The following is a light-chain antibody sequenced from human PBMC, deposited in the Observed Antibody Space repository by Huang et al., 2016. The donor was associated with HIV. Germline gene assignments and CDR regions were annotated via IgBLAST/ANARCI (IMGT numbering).Light chain of an antibody. CDR2: DAS. Sequence: DIQMTQSPSSLSASVGDRVTIPCQASQDISNYLNWYQQKPGKAPKLLIYDASNLETVVSSRFSGSGSGTDFTFTISSLQPEDIATYYCQHYDNLRTFGQGTKVEIK. CDR1: QDISNY. V-gene: IGKV1-33*01. CDR3: QHYDNLRT. J-gene: IGKJ1*01.